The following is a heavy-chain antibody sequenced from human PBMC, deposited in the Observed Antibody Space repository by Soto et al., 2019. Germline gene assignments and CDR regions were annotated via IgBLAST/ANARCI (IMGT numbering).Heavy chain of an antibody. CDR1: GGSISSYY. D-gene: IGHD3-22*01. J-gene: IGHJ4*02. V-gene: IGHV4-59*01. Sequence: SETLSLTCTVSGGSISSYYWSWIRQPPGKGLEWIGYIYHNGITNYNPSLKSRVTISLDTSKNQFSLKLSSVTAADTAVYYCVRAGDYYDSSGCLGYWGQGTLVTVSS. CDR3: VRAGDYYDSSGCLGY. CDR2: IYHNGIT.